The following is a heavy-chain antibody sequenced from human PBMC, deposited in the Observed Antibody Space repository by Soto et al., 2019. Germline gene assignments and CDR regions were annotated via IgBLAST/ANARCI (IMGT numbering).Heavy chain of an antibody. CDR2: IYYSGST. CDR3: ASELHTYGEDWFDP. Sequence: QVQLQESGPGLVKPSQTLSLTCTVSGGSISSGDYYWSWIRQPPGKGLEWIGYIYYSGSTYYNPSLKTRLTXXVXSXXNQFSPKLSSVPAADTAVYYCASELHTYGEDWFDPWGQGTLVTVSS. J-gene: IGHJ5*02. D-gene: IGHD4-17*01. V-gene: IGHV4-30-4*01. CDR1: GGSISSGDYY.